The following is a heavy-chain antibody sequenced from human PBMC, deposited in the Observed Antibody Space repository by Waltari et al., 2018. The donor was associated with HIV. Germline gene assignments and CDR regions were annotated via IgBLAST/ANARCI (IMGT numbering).Heavy chain of an antibody. V-gene: IGHV4-38-2*02. CDR2: IYHSGST. CDR3: ARGSTFCFDY. J-gene: IGHJ4*02. Sequence: QVQLQESGPGLVKPSEPLSLTCTVSGYSISSGYYWGWLRQPPGKGLEWIGSIYHSGSTYYNPSLKSRVTISVDTSKNQFSLKLSSVTAADTAVYYCARGSTFCFDYWGQGTLVTVSS. CDR1: GYSISSGYY.